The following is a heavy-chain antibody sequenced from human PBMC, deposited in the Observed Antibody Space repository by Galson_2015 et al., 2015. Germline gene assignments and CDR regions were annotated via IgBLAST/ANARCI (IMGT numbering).Heavy chain of an antibody. V-gene: IGHV3-48*02. Sequence: SLRISCAASGFTFSDYYMNWIRQAPGKGLEWVSYISSSSATIYYADSVKGRFTISRDNAKNSLYLQMNSLRDEDTAVYYCARDPWRGSYKVFYFDYWGQGTLVTVSS. CDR3: ARDPWRGSYKVFYFDY. D-gene: IGHD1-26*01. J-gene: IGHJ4*02. CDR1: GFTFSDYY. CDR2: ISSSSATI.